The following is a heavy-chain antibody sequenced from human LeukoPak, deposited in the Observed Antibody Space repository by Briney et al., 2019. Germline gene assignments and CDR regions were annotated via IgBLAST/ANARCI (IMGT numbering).Heavy chain of an antibody. J-gene: IGHJ4*02. CDR2: VNPDSGDS. D-gene: IGHD5-12*01. Sequence: ASVKVSCKASGYTFTDYYIHWVRQAPGQGLEWMAFVNPDSGDSYSAPKFQGRFTMTRDTSITTASMELKWLTSDDTAVYYCATGVATAFTYWGQGTLLTVSS. CDR1: GYTFTDYY. V-gene: IGHV1-2*02. CDR3: ATGVATAFTY.